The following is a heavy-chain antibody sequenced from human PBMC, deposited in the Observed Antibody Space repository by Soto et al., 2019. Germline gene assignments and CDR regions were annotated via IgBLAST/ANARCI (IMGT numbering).Heavy chain of an antibody. V-gene: IGHV3-9*01. CDR1: GFTFDDYA. CDR3: AKAGNPGSSARGWFDP. J-gene: IGHJ5*02. Sequence: PGGSLRLSCAASGFTFDDYAMHWVRQAPGKGLEWVSGISWNSGSIGYADSVKGRFTISRDNAKNSLYLQMNSLRAEDTVLYYCAKAGNPGSSARGWFDPWGQGTLVTVSS. CDR2: ISWNSGSI. D-gene: IGHD2-15*01.